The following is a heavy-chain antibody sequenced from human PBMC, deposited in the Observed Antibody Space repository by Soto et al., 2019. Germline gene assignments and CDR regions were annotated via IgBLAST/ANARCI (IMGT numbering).Heavy chain of an antibody. CDR1: GFTFSSYG. Sequence: QVQLVESGGGVVQPGRSLRLSCAASGFTFSSYGMHWVRQAPGKGLEWVAVISYDGSNKYYADSVKGRFTISRDNSKNTLYLQMNSLRAEDTAVYYCAKEAYYDFRLPVYWGQGTLVTVSS. CDR3: AKEAYYDFRLPVY. J-gene: IGHJ4*02. CDR2: ISYDGSNK. V-gene: IGHV3-30*18. D-gene: IGHD3-3*01.